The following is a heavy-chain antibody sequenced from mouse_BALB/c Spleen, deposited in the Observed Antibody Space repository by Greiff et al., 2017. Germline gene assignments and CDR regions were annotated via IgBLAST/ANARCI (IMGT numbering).Heavy chain of an antibody. CDR1: GFTFSDYY. J-gene: IGHJ1*01. CDR2: ISNGGGST. CDR3: ARQDGYIWYCEV. V-gene: IGHV5-12*01. Sequence: DVHLVESGGGLVTPGGSLKLSCAASGFTFSDYYMYWVRQTPEKGLEWVAYISNGGGSTYYPATVKGRFPISRDKAQNTLYRQMSSLKSEDTARYYCARQDGYIWYCEVGGGGNRVTV. D-gene: IGHD2-3*01.